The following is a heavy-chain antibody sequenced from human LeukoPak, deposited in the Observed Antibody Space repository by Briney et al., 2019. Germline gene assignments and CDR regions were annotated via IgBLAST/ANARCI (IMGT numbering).Heavy chain of an antibody. D-gene: IGHD2-15*01. V-gene: IGHV4-39*02. CDR2: IYYSGST. J-gene: IGHJ6*03. CDR1: GGSISSSSYY. Sequence: PSETLSLTCTVSGGSISSSSYYWGWIRQPPGKGLEWIGSIYYSGSTYYNPSLKSRVTISVDTSKNQFSLKLSSVTAADTAVYYCARDRGFSYYYYMDVWGKGTTVTVSS. CDR3: ARDRGFSYYYYMDV.